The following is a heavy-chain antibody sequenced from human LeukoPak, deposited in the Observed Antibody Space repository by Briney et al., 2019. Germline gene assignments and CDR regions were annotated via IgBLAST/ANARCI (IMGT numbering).Heavy chain of an antibody. Sequence: PGGSLRLSCAASGFTFSSYSMNWVRQAPGKGLEWVSSISSSSTIYYADSVKGRFTISRDNAKNSLYLQMNSLRAEDTAVYYCARASYYYDSSGYYPPDYWGQGTLVTVSS. CDR3: ARASYYYDSSGYYPPDY. CDR1: GFTFSSYS. CDR2: ISSSSTI. D-gene: IGHD3-22*01. J-gene: IGHJ4*02. V-gene: IGHV3-69-1*01.